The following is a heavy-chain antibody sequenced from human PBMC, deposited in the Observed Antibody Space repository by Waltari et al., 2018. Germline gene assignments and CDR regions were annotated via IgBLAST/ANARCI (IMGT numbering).Heavy chain of an antibody. CDR2: IIPIFGTA. Sequence: QVQLVQSGAEVKKPGSSVKFSCKASGGTFSSYAISWVRQAPGPGLEWMGGIIPIFGTANYSQKFQGRVTITADKATSTAYMELSSLRSEDTAVYYCARAETLEWLMDYWGQGTLVTVSS. J-gene: IGHJ4*02. V-gene: IGHV1-69*14. CDR1: GGTFSSYA. CDR3: ARAETLEWLMDY. D-gene: IGHD3-3*01.